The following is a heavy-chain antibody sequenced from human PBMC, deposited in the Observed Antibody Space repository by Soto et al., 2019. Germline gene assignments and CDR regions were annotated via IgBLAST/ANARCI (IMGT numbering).Heavy chain of an antibody. CDR1: GFTFSSYA. CDR2: ISGSGGST. J-gene: IGHJ6*02. D-gene: IGHD3-3*01. Sequence: GGSLRLSCAASGFTFSSYAMSWVRQAPGKGLEWVSAISGSGGSTYYADSVKGRFTISRDNSKNTLYLQMNSLRAEDTAVYYCAKEEPITIFGVVIPVYGMDVWGQGTTVTVSS. V-gene: IGHV3-23*01. CDR3: AKEEPITIFGVVIPVYGMDV.